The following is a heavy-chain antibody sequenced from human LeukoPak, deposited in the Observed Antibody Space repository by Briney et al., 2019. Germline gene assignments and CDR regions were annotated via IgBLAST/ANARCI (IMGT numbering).Heavy chain of an antibody. CDR3: ARGFYGAAGTSFPDFDY. Sequence: QSGGSLRLSCAASGFTFSSYGMHWVRQAPGKGLEWVAVIWYDGTNKYYADSVKGRFTISRDNSKNTLYLQMNSLRAGDTAVYYCARGFYGAAGTSFPDFDYWGQGTLVTVSS. CDR2: IWYDGTNK. D-gene: IGHD4/OR15-4a*01. J-gene: IGHJ4*02. CDR1: GFTFSSYG. V-gene: IGHV3-33*01.